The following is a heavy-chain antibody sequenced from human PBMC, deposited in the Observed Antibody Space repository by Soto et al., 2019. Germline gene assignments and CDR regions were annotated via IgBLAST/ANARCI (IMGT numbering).Heavy chain of an antibody. V-gene: IGHV3-30-3*01. CDR1: GFTFRSYA. CDR2: ISHDGSNK. J-gene: IGHJ6*02. D-gene: IGHD2-15*01. Sequence: AGGSLRLSCAASGFTFRSYAMHWVRQAPGKGLECVAVISHDGSNKFYRDYVKGRFTISRDNSKNTLYLQINSLRYEDTAVYYCARGDREDIAGVIGVRPGEYGVDVWGQGTKVTVSS. CDR3: ARGDREDIAGVIGVRPGEYGVDV.